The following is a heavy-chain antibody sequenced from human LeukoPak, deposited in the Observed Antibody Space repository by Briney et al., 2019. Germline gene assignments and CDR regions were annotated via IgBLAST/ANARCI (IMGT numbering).Heavy chain of an antibody. CDR2: ISSSGSTI. J-gene: IGHJ4*02. D-gene: IGHD1-26*01. V-gene: IGHV3-11*01. CDR3: ARESIVGAPLPDY. Sequence: GGSLRLSCAASGFTFSDYYMSWIRQAPGKGLEWVSYISSSGSTIYYADSVKGRFPISRDNAKNSLYLQMNSLRAEDTAVYYCARESIVGAPLPDYWGQGTLVTVSS. CDR1: GFTFSDYY.